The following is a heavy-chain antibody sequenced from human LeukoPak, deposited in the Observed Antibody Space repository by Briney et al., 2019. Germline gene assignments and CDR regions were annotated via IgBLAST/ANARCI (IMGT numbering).Heavy chain of an antibody. CDR1: GYTFTDYY. V-gene: IGHV1-2*02. Sequence: ASVKVSCKASGYTFTDYYMHWVRQAPGQGLEWMGWINPDTGGTDYAQKFQGRVTMTTGTSISTAYMELSRLISDDTAVYYCARDWLLRYSQGGFDYWGQGTLVTVSS. CDR3: ARDWLLRYSQGGFDY. D-gene: IGHD3-9*01. CDR2: INPDTGGT. J-gene: IGHJ4*02.